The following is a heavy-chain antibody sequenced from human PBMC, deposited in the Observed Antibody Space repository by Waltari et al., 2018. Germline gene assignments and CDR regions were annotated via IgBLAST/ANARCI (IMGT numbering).Heavy chain of an antibody. CDR1: RGSISSTTYY. CDR3: ARPGRVGGGSLMGLDY. V-gene: IGHV4-39*01. Sequence: QLQLQESGPGMVKASETLSLTGSVSRGSISSTTYYWGWIRQPPGKGLEWIGSLFYTGNTYYNPSLNSRITISVDTSKTQFSLQLRSVTAADTAMYYCARPGRVGGGSLMGLDYWGQGTLVTVSS. CDR2: LFYTGNT. D-gene: IGHD2-15*01. J-gene: IGHJ4*02.